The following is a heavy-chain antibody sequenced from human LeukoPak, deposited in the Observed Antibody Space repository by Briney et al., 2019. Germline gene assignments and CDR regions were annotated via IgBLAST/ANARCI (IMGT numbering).Heavy chain of an antibody. D-gene: IGHD2-15*01. V-gene: IGHV3-23*01. CDR1: GFTFSSYA. J-gene: IGHJ6*02. CDR2: ISGSGGST. CDR3: AKDTTAATYYYYYGMDV. Sequence: GGSLRLSCAASGFTFSSYAMSWVRQAPGKGLEWVSAISGSGGSTYYADSVKGRFTISRDNAKNSLYLQMNNLRPEDTALYYCAKDTTAATYYYYYGMDVWGQGTTVTVSS.